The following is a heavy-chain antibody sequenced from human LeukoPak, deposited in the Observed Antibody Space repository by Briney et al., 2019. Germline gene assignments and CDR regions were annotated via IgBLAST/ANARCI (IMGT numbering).Heavy chain of an antibody. Sequence: SETLSLTCAVYGGSFSGYYWSWIRQPPGKGLEWIGEINHSGSTNYNPSLKSRVTISVDTSKNQFSLKLSSVTAADTAVYYCGRGRQLVRRYYFDYWGQGTLVTVSS. CDR3: GRGRQLVRRYYFDY. J-gene: IGHJ4*02. D-gene: IGHD6-13*01. CDR1: GGSFSGYY. CDR2: INHSGST. V-gene: IGHV4-34*01.